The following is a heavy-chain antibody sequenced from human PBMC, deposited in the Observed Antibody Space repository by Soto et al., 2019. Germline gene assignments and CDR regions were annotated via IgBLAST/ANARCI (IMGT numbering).Heavy chain of an antibody. Sequence: KPSETLSLTCTVSGGSISSYYWSWIRQPPGKGLEWIGYIYYSGSTNYNPSLKSRVTISVDTSKNQFSLKLSSVTAADTAVYYCASLGGGYSYGIDYWGQGTLVTVSS. CDR2: IYYSGST. CDR1: GGSISSYY. CDR3: ASLGGGYSYGIDY. J-gene: IGHJ4*02. D-gene: IGHD5-18*01. V-gene: IGHV4-59*01.